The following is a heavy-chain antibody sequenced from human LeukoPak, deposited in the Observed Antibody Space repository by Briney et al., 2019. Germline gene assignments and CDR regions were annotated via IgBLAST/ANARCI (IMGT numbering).Heavy chain of an antibody. CDR3: ARDHCSGGSCFNWFDP. Sequence: ASVKVSCKASGYTFTSYGINWVRQAPGQGLEWMGWISAYNGNTNYAQKLQGRVTMTTDTSTNTAYMELRSLRSDDTAVYYCARDHCSGGSCFNWFDPWGQGTLVTVSS. CDR1: GYTFTSYG. D-gene: IGHD2-15*01. CDR2: ISAYNGNT. V-gene: IGHV1-18*01. J-gene: IGHJ5*02.